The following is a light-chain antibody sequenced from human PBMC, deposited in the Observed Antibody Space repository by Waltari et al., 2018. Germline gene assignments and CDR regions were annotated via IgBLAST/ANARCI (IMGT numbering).Light chain of an antibody. J-gene: IGLJ2*01. CDR1: SSNLGSNH. CDR3: AAWDDSLSGPV. CDR2: RNN. V-gene: IGLV1-47*01. Sequence: QSVLTQPPSASGTPGQRVTISCSGRSSNLGSNHVSWYQHLPGTAPKVLIYRNNQRPSGVPDRFSGSKSGTSASLAISGLRSEDEADYYCAAWDDSLSGPVFGGGTKVTAL.